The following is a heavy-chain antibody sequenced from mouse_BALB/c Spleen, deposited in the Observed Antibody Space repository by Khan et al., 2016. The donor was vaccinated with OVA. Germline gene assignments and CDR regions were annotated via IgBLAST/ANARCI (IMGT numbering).Heavy chain of an antibody. V-gene: IGHV3-2*02. CDR2: ITYSGRT. CDR3: ARWFAY. J-gene: IGHJ3*01. CDR1: GYSITSDYA. Sequence: EVQLQESGPGLVKPSQSLSLTCTVTGYSITSDYAWNWIRQFPGNKLEWMGYITYSGRTSYIPSLKGRISITRDTSKNQFFLQLNSVTTEDTATYYSARWFAYWGQGTLVTVSA.